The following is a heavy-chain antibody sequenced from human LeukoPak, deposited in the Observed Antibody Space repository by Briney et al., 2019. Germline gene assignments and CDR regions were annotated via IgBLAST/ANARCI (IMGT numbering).Heavy chain of an antibody. CDR1: RFTFSNYS. CDR2: ISRGSGHI. J-gene: IGHJ5*02. D-gene: IGHD3-3*01. V-gene: IGHV3-21*01. CDR3: ARGGYDFWSGYSKTGWFDP. Sequence: GGSLRLSCAASRFTFSNYSMNWVRQAPGKGLEWVSSISRGSGHIYYADSVKGRFTISRDNAKNSLYLQMNSLRAEDTAVYYCARGGYDFWSGYSKTGWFDPWGQGTLVTVSS.